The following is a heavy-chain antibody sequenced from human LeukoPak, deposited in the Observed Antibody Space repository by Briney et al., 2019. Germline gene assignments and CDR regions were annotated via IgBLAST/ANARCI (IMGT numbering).Heavy chain of an antibody. J-gene: IGHJ4*02. Sequence: PGGSLRLSCAASGFTFSSYGMHWVRQAPGKGLEWVAVIWYDGTNKYYADSVKGRFTISRDNSKNTLFLQMNILRAEDTAVYYCARGVDYYDSSGTIDYWGQGTLVTVSS. V-gene: IGHV3-33*01. D-gene: IGHD3-22*01. CDR1: GFTFSSYG. CDR2: IWYDGTNK. CDR3: ARGVDYYDSSGTIDY.